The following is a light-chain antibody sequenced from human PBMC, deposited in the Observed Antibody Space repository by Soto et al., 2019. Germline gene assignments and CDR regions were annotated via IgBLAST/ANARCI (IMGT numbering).Light chain of an antibody. CDR1: QNVDSSY. V-gene: IGKV3-20*01. J-gene: IGKJ1*01. CDR2: GAS. Sequence: EIVLTQSPGTLSLSPGERATLSCRASQNVDSSYLAWYQQKPGQAPRLLIYGASSRATGIPDRFSGSGSGTDFTLTISRLEPEDFAVYYCQQYGSSLRTFGQGTKVDIK. CDR3: QQYGSSLRT.